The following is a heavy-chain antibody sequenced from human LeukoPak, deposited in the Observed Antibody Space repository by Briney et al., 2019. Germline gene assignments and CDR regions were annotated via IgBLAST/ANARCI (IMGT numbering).Heavy chain of an antibody. V-gene: IGHV4-61*05. CDR2: IYHSGGT. Sequence: SETLSLTCIVSGGSISSTSYYWGWIRQPPGKGLEWIGYIYHSGGTNYNPSLKSRVTISVDTSRTQFSLKLSSVTAADTAVYYCARVAGYYYYYMDVWGKGTTVTVSS. J-gene: IGHJ6*03. CDR3: ARVAGYYYYYMDV. CDR1: GGSISSTSYY.